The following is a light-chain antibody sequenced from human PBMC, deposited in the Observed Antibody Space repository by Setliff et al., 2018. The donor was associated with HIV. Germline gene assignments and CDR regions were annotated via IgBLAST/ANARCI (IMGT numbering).Light chain of an antibody. CDR1: RSDIGTYDL. J-gene: IGLJ1*01. CDR3: CSYTSSTTYV. Sequence: QSVLTQPASVSGSPGQSSTISCTGTRSDIGTYDLVSWYRQYPGKAPKLIIYEVNRRPAGVSDRLSGSKSGNTASLTISGLRAEDEATYYCCSYTSSTTYVSGTGTKVTVL. V-gene: IGLV2-23*02. CDR2: EVN.